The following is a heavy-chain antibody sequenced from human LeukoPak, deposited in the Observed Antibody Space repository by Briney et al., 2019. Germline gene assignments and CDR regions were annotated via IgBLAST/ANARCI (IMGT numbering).Heavy chain of an antibody. CDR1: GFTFSSYW. D-gene: IGHD3-16*01. Sequence: GGSLRLSCAASGFTFSSYWMNWVRQAPGKGLEWVANIKQDGSEKYYVDSVKGRFTISRDDAKNSLYLKMNSLRADDTAVYYCARDFIPAYWGQGTLVTVSS. J-gene: IGHJ4*02. CDR2: IKQDGSEK. V-gene: IGHV3-7*01. CDR3: ARDFIPAY.